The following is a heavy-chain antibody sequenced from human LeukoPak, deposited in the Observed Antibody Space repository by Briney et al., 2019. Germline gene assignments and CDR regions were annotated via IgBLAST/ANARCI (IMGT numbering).Heavy chain of an antibody. CDR2: ISGSGGST. V-gene: IGHV3-23*01. J-gene: IGHJ4*02. CDR3: ANLRGRGAYACSGSGCYSY. Sequence: GSLRLSCAASGFTFSSYAMSWVRLAPEKGLEWVSAISGSGGSTYYADSVKGRFTISRDNSKNTLYLQMNSLRADDTAVYYCANLRGRGAYACSGSGCYSYWGQGTLVTVSP. CDR1: GFTFSSYA. D-gene: IGHD2-15*01.